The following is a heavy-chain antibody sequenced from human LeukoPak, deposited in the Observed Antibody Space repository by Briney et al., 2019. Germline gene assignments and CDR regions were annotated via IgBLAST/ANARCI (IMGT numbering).Heavy chain of an antibody. CDR1: GFSFSTKGVG. CDR3: AHRSTVVGATTGFDY. Sequence: SGPTLIKPTQTLTLTCTFSGFSFSTKGVGVGWIRQPPGRSLEWHTLIYGNDDKRYSPAMNSRLTITKDTSKNQVVLTMTNMDPVDTATYYCAHRSTVVGATTGFDYWGQGTLVTVSS. J-gene: IGHJ4*02. CDR2: IYGNDDK. D-gene: IGHD1-26*01. V-gene: IGHV2-5*01.